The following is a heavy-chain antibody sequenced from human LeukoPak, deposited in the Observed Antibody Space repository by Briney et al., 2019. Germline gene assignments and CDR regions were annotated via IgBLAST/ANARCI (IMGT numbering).Heavy chain of an antibody. Sequence: LAGGSLRLSCAGSGFTFRNRWATWVRQAPGKGLEWVSGISYSGGSTYYADSVKGRFTISRDNSKNTLYLQVNSLRVEDTAVYYCAKDLVVVGTTFVFDYWGQGTLVTVSS. J-gene: IGHJ4*02. D-gene: IGHD2-15*01. CDR2: ISYSGGST. CDR3: AKDLVVVGTTFVFDY. V-gene: IGHV3-23*01. CDR1: GFTFRNRW.